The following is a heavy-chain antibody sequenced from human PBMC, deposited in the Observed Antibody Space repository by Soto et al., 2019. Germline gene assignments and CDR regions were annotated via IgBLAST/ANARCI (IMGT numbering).Heavy chain of an antibody. J-gene: IGHJ4*02. V-gene: IGHV4-39*01. CDR1: GVSISSGNYY. CDR2: ISYSGNT. Sequence: SETLSLTCTVSGVSISSGNYYWGWIRQPPGKGLEWTGSISYSGNTFYNPSLKSRVSISVDTSKNQFSLKLSPVTAADTAVYFCARLHESSYCSPGSCIDYWGQGTLLTVSS. CDR3: ARLHESSYCSPGSCIDY. D-gene: IGHD2-15*01.